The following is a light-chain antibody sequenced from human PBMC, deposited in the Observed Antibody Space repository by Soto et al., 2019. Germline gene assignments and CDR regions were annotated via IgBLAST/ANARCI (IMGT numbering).Light chain of an antibody. J-gene: IGKJ3*01. Sequence: EIVMTQSPGTLSLSPGETATLSCRASQSVSSNYVAWFHQKPGQAPRLLIYGASTRATGIPDRFSGGGSGTDFTLTISRLEPEDFAVYYCQQYGRTFGPGTKVDIK. CDR1: QSVSSNY. CDR3: QQYGRT. V-gene: IGKV3-20*01. CDR2: GAS.